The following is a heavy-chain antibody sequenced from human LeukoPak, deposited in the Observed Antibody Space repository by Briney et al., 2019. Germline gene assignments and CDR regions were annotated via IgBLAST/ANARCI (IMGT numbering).Heavy chain of an antibody. J-gene: IGHJ4*02. V-gene: IGHV4-38-2*01. CDR2: IYHSGIT. D-gene: IGHD5-18*01. CDR3: TRGDIQLWHPFDY. CDR1: GFTFSSYE. Sequence: GSLRLSCAASGFTFSSYEMNWVRQAPGKGLEWVGNIYHSGITYSTPSLKSRVTISVDTSKNQFYLKLSSVTAADTAVYYCTRGDIQLWHPFDYWGQGTLVTVSS.